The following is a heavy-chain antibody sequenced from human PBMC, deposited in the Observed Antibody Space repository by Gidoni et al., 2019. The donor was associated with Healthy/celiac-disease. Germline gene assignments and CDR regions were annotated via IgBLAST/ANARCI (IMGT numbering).Heavy chain of an antibody. CDR2: INSDGSSP. V-gene: IGHV3-74*01. J-gene: IGHJ4*02. Sequence: EVQLVESGGGLVQPGGSLRLSRAARVVTFSSSWMHLVRQAPGKGLVWVSRINSDGSSPRSADSVKGRFTISRDNAKNTLYLQMNSLRAEDTAVYDCARDRWDDYIWGSYLLREPDYWGQGTLVTVSS. D-gene: IGHD3-16*02. CDR1: VVTFSSSW. CDR3: ARDRWDDYIWGSYLLREPDY.